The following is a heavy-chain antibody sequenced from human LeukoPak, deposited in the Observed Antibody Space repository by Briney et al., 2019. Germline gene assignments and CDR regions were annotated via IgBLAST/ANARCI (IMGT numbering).Heavy chain of an antibody. CDR1: GGSISNFY. CDR3: ARGGDYSGTRGAPFQH. D-gene: IGHD4-23*01. J-gene: IGHJ1*01. CDR2: IFYGGST. V-gene: IGHV4-59*01. Sequence: KTSETLSLTCTVSGGSISNFYWSWIRQPPGKGLEWIGYIFYGGSTNYNPSLKSRVTMSLDTSKNQFSLKLTSVTAADTAVYYCARGGDYSGTRGAPFQHWGQGTLVTVSS.